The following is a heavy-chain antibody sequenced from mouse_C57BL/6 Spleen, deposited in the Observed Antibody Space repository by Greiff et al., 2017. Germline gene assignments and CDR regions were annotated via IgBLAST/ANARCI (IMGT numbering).Heavy chain of an antibody. Sequence: EVQGVESGGDLVKPGGSLKLSCAASGFTFSSYGMSWVRQTPDKRLEWVATISSGGSYTYYPDSVKGRFTISRDNAKNTLYLQMSSLKSEDTAMYYCANYDYDEDTWFAYWGQGTLVTVSA. CDR1: GFTFSSYG. CDR3: ANYDYDEDTWFAY. D-gene: IGHD2-4*01. V-gene: IGHV5-6*01. CDR2: ISSGGSYT. J-gene: IGHJ3*01.